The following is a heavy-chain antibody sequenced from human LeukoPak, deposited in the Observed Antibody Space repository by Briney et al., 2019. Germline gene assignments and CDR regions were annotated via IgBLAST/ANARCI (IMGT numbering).Heavy chain of an antibody. CDR2: IYYSGST. J-gene: IGHJ2*01. CDR3: ARARCDTVITPRYWYFDL. V-gene: IGHV4-30-4*08. D-gene: IGHD2/OR15-2a*01. Sequence: SETLSLTCTVSGGSISSSSYYWGWIRQPPGKGLEWIGYIYYSGSTYYNPSLKSRVSISVDTSKNQFSLKLSSVTAADTAVYYCARARCDTVITPRYWYFDLWGRGTLVAVSS. CDR1: GGSISSSSYY.